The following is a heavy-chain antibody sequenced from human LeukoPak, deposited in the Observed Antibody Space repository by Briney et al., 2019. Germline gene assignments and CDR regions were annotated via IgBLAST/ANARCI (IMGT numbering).Heavy chain of an antibody. Sequence: PGGSLRLSCAASGFIFSDYYMSWMRQAPGKGLEWLSYIDGSSSRTNYADSVKGRFTISRDNAKNSLYVQMNSLRAEDTALYYCARGGYSGSYFAYWGQGTLVTVSS. D-gene: IGHD1-26*01. CDR1: GFIFSDYY. J-gene: IGHJ4*02. CDR3: ARGGYSGSYFAY. CDR2: IDGSSSRT. V-gene: IGHV3-11*03.